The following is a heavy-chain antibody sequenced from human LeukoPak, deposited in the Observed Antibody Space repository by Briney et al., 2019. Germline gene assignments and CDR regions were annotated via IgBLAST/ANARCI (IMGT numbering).Heavy chain of an antibody. CDR3: ARTWGYYYYYMDV. D-gene: IGHD3-16*01. CDR1: GGSISSGSYY. CDR2: IYTSGST. Sequence: PSQTLSLTCTVSGGSISSGSYYWSWIRQPAGKGLEWIGRIYTSGSTNYNPSLKSRVTISVDTSKNQFSLKLSSVTAADTAVYYCARTWGYYYYYMDVWGKGTTVTVSS. J-gene: IGHJ6*03. V-gene: IGHV4-61*02.